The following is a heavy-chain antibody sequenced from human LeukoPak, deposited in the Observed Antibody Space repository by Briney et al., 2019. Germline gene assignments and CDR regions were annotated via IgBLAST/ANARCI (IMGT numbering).Heavy chain of an antibody. CDR3: ARGSPNWVGATSHFDY. D-gene: IGHD1-26*01. CDR1: GYTFTSYY. V-gene: IGHV1-46*01. Sequence: GASVKVSCKASGYTFTSYYMHWVRQAPGQGLEWMGIINPSGGSTSYAQKFQDRVTMTRDTSTSTVYMELSSLRSEDTAVYYCARGSPNWVGATSHFDYWAREPWSPSPQ. CDR2: INPSGGST. J-gene: IGHJ4*02.